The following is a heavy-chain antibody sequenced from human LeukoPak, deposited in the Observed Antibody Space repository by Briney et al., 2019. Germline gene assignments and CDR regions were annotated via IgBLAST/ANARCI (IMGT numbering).Heavy chain of an antibody. Sequence: SETLSLTCTVSGGSISSSSFYWGWIRQPPGKGLEWIGSIYYRGSTYYNPSLKSRVTTSVDMSENQVSLKLRSVTAADTAVYYCTEFYFDRSGYADYWGQGTLVTVSS. CDR1: GGSISSSSFY. CDR2: IYYRGST. CDR3: TEFYFDRSGYADY. D-gene: IGHD3-22*01. V-gene: IGHV4-39*01. J-gene: IGHJ4*02.